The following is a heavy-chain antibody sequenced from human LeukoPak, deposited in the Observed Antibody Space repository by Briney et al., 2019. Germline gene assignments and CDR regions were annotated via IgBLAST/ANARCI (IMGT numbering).Heavy chain of an antibody. CDR2: INHSGST. V-gene: IGHV4-34*01. CDR3: ARGRAVMS. J-gene: IGHJ4*02. Sequence: SETLSLTCAVYGGSFSGYYWSWIRQPPGKGLEWIGEINHSGSTNYNPSLKSRVTISVDTSKNQFSLKLSSVTAADTAVYYCARGRAVMSWGQGTLVTVSS. CDR1: GGSFSGYY. D-gene: IGHD3-16*01.